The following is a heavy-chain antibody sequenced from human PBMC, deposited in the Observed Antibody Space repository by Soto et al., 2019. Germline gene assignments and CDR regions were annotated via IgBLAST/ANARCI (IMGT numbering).Heavy chain of an antibody. Sequence: EVQLVESGGGLVQPGGSLRLSCAASGFTFSVSWMSWVRQAPGKGLEWVANIKQDGREKYYVDSVKGRFTISRDNAKNSLYLQMNSLRAEDTAVYYCARDAYSTKATCDFWGQGTLVTVSS. CDR2: IKQDGREK. D-gene: IGHD2-15*01. V-gene: IGHV3-7*05. CDR3: ARDAYSTKATCDF. J-gene: IGHJ4*02. CDR1: GFTFSVSW.